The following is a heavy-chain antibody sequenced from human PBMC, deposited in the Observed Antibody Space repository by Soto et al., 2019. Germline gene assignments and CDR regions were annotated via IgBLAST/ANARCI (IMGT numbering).Heavy chain of an antibody. V-gene: IGHV3-33*01. CDR2: IWYDGSNK. J-gene: IGHJ4*02. Sequence: QVQLVESGGGVFQPGRSLRLSCAASGFTFSSYGMHWVRQAPGKGLEWVAVIWYDGSNKYYADSVKGRFTISRDNSKNTLYLQMNSLRAEDTAVYYCARGENIVVVVAATPHFDYWGQGTLVTVSS. D-gene: IGHD2-15*01. CDR3: ARGENIVVVVAATPHFDY. CDR1: GFTFSSYG.